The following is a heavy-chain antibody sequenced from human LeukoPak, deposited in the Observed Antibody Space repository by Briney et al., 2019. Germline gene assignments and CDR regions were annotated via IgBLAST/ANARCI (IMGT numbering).Heavy chain of an antibody. V-gene: IGHV3-23*01. CDR2: ISGSGGST. J-gene: IGHJ4*02. D-gene: IGHD2-15*01. CDR3: ARGGLVDY. CDR1: GFTFSSYA. Sequence: GGSLRLSCAASGFTFSSYAMSWVRQAPGKGLEWVSAISGSGGSTYYADSVKGRFTISRDNARNSLYLQMNSLRAEDTAVYYCARGGLVDYWGQGTLVTVSS.